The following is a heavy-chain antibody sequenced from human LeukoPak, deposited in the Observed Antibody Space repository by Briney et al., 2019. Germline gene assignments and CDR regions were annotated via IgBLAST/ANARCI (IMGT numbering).Heavy chain of an antibody. CDR1: GFTFTSSA. J-gene: IGHJ4*02. D-gene: IGHD2-15*01. V-gene: IGHV1-58*02. Sequence: SVKVSCKASGFTFTSSAMQWVRQARGQRLEWIGWIVVGSGNTNYAQKFQERVTITRDMSTSTAYMELSSLRSEDTAVYYCAAASKRSGRNLDYWGQGTLVTVSS. CDR2: IVVGSGNT. CDR3: AAASKRSGRNLDY.